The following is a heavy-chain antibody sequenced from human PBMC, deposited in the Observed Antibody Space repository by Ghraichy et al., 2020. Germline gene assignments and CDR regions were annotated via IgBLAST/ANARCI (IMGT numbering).Heavy chain of an antibody. CDR3: ARDSTYDYSSGFYSTVYDAFDI. V-gene: IGHV1-18*01. Sequence: ASVKVSCKAADYTFTNNGISWVRQAPGQGLEWMGWISPFNDNTHYAQKFQGRLTLTTDTSTSTAYMELRSLRSDDTDLYYCARDSTYDYSSGFYSTVYDAFDIWGQGTVVTVSS. CDR1: DYTFTNNG. D-gene: IGHD6-19*01. CDR2: ISPFNDNT. J-gene: IGHJ3*02.